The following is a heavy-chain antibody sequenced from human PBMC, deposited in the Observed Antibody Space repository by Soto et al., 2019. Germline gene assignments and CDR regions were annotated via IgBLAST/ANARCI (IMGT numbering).Heavy chain of an antibody. CDR1: GFIFSNYG. D-gene: IGHD4-17*01. CDR3: AREDYGPDYYFYGLDV. V-gene: IGHV3-23*01. CDR2: ITGGGDIT. J-gene: IGHJ6*01. Sequence: AGGSLRLSCVASGFIFSNYGMTWVRQAPGGGLEWVSVITGGGDITYYADSVRGRFTISRDNSRDTLYLQMSSLRVEDTAVYYCAREDYGPDYYFYGLDVWGQGTPVTVSS.